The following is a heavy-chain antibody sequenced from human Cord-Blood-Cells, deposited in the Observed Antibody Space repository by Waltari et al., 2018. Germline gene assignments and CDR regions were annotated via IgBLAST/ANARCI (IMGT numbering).Heavy chain of an antibody. J-gene: IGHJ6*02. CDR3: ARDRRYYDSSGYYYYYGMDV. Sequence: QVQLQESGPGLVKPSETLSLPCTVSGGSSSSYSWNWIRSPAGQALEWIGRIYTSGSTNYNPSLKSRVTMSVDASKNQFSLKLSSVTAADTAVYYCARDRRYYDSSGYYYYYGMDVWGQGTTVTVSS. D-gene: IGHD3-22*01. CDR2: IYTSGST. V-gene: IGHV4-4*07. CDR1: GGSSSSYS.